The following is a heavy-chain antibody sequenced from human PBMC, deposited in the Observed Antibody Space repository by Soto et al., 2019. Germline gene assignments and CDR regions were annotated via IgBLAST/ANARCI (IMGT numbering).Heavy chain of an antibody. Sequence: PGGSLRLSCAASGYTFSSYAMNWVRQAPGKGLEWVAGVSARGRDTSYADSVKGRFTISRDTSKDTLYLQMNSLRAEDTAVYYCAKSSSKAFYYGMDVWGQGTTVTVSS. CDR3: AKSSSKAFYYGMDV. CDR1: GYTFSSYA. V-gene: IGHV3-23*01. J-gene: IGHJ6*02. CDR2: VSARGRDT. D-gene: IGHD2-2*01.